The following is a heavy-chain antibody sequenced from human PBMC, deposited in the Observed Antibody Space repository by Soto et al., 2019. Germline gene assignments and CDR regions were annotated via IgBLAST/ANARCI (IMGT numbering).Heavy chain of an antibody. CDR1: GFTFSSYA. V-gene: IGHV3-23*01. CDR2: ISATGGGT. J-gene: IGHJ5*01. CDR3: AKDRRAGGNSAFCFDF. Sequence: GGSLRLSCAASGFTFSSYAMSWVRQAPGKGLEWVSLISATGGGTYYADSVKGRFTISRDNSHNTLYLQVHSLTAEDTAVYYCAKDRRAGGNSAFCFDFWGQGAQVTVSS. D-gene: IGHD3-16*01.